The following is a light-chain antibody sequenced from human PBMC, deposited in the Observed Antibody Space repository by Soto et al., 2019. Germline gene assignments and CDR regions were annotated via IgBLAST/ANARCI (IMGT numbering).Light chain of an antibody. CDR2: ATS. CDR1: QTVTYY. Sequence: DIQMTQSPSSLSASVGDRVTITCRTSQTVTYYLNWYQQKPGEAPKVLIYATSNLQSGVPSRFSGSGSGTDFTLTVSSLQPEDFATYYGHQSYIAPFTFGPGTKVDVK. CDR3: HQSYIAPFT. J-gene: IGKJ3*01. V-gene: IGKV1-39*01.